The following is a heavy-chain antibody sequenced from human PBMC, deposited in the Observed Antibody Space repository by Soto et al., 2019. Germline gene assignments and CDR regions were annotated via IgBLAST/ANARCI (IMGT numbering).Heavy chain of an antibody. J-gene: IGHJ3*02. V-gene: IGHV3-23*01. CDR2: ISGSGGST. CDR1: GFTFSRCA. Sequence: PGGALRLSCAASGFTFSRCAQSWGRQAPGKGLEWVSAISGSGGSTYYADSVKGRFTISRDNAKNSLYLQMNSLRAEDTAVYYCARVSVAANDAFDIWGQGTMVTVSS. CDR3: ARVSVAANDAFDI. D-gene: IGHD6-13*01.